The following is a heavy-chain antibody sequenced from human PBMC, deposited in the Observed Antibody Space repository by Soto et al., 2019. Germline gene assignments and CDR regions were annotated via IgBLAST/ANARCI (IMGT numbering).Heavy chain of an antibody. D-gene: IGHD3-3*01. CDR2: ISHIAST. V-gene: IGHV4-4*02. CDR1: GDSLKSRHW. J-gene: IGHJ4*01. CDR3: AARLLWSGAWTDRSLDY. Sequence: PSETLSRTCSVSGDSLKSRHWWHLVRQPPAKWLKCIRQISHIASTTYTPSLTRRTTISADKSNNHFSLKLTSVTAADTAVHYSAARLLWSGAWTDRSLDYWGHGTLVTVSS.